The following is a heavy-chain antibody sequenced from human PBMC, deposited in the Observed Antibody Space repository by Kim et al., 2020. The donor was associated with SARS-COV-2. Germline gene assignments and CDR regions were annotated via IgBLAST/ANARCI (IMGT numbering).Heavy chain of an antibody. CDR2: IYYTGST. V-gene: IGHV4-59*01. Sequence: SETLSLTCTVSGGSISTYYWSWIRQPPGKGLEWMGYIYYTGSTNVNPSLKGRVTMSLDTSKSQFSLNLRSVPAADTAVYYCARTSSRDWYNDRGHFDHWG. J-gene: IGHJ4*01. CDR1: GGSISTYY. CDR3: ARTSSRDWYNDRGHFDH. D-gene: IGHD1-1*01.